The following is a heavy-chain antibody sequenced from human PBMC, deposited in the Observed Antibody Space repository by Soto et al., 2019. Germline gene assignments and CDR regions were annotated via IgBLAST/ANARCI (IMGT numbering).Heavy chain of an antibody. J-gene: IGHJ4*02. D-gene: IGHD3-9*01. Sequence: GGSLRLSCAASGFTFDDYAMHWVRQAPGKGLEWVSGISWNSGSIGYADFVVGGLTMSSDKAKNSLYLQMNSLRAEDTALYYCAKDIRYRYTTTLLDYWGQGTLVTVSS. V-gene: IGHV3-9*01. CDR1: GFTFDDYA. CDR3: AKDIRYRYTTTLLDY. CDR2: ISWNSGSI.